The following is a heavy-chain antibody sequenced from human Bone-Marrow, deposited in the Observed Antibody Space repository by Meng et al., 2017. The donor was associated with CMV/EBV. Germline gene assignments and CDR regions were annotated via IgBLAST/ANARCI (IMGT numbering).Heavy chain of an antibody. CDR2: ISYDGSNK. CDR3: ARDEVVPAAIMGYNWNYIDD. Sequence: GESLKISCAASGFTFSSYAMHWVRQAPGKGLEWVAVISYDGSNKYYADSVKGRFTISRDNSKNTLYLQMNSLRAEDTAVYYCARDEVVPAAIMGYNWNYIDDWGQGTLVTVSS. J-gene: IGHJ4*02. D-gene: IGHD2-2*02. V-gene: IGHV3-30*04. CDR1: GFTFSSYA.